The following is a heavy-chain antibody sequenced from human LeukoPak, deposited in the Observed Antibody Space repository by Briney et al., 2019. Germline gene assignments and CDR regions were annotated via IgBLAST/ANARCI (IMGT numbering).Heavy chain of an antibody. J-gene: IGHJ4*02. CDR2: INHSGST. CDR1: GGPFSGYY. D-gene: IGHD3-10*01. Sequence: SETLSLTCAVYGGPFSGYYWSWIRQPPGKGLEWIGEINHSGSTNYNPSLKSRVTISVDTSKNQFSLKLSSVTAADTAVYYCARGYDYYGSGIFDYWGQGTLVTVSS. CDR3: ARGYDYYGSGIFDY. V-gene: IGHV4-34*01.